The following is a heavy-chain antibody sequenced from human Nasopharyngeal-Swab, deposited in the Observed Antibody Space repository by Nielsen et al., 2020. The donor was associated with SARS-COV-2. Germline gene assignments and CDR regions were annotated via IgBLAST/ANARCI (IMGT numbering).Heavy chain of an antibody. J-gene: IGHJ3*02. Sequence: GESLKISCKGSGYSFTSYWIGWGRQMPGKGLEWMGIIYPGDSDTRYSPSFQGQVTISADKSISTAYLQWSSRKASDTAMYYCARRTVAYCGGDCYSVAFDIWGQGTMVTVSS. CDR2: IYPGDSDT. V-gene: IGHV5-51*01. D-gene: IGHD2-21*01. CDR3: ARRTVAYCGGDCYSVAFDI. CDR1: GYSFTSYW.